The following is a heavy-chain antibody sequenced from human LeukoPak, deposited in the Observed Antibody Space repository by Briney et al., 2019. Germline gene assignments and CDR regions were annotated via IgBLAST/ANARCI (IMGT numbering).Heavy chain of an antibody. V-gene: IGHV3-20*04. CDR1: GFTFDDDG. J-gene: IGHJ4*02. Sequence: PGGSLRLSCAASGFTFDDDGMSWVRQAPGKGLEWVSGINWNGGSTGYADSVKGRFTISRDNAKNSLYLQMNSLRAEDTALYYCARHEGGDILTGYSLDYWGQGTLVTVSS. CDR2: INWNGGST. CDR3: ARHEGGDILTGYSLDY. D-gene: IGHD3-9*01.